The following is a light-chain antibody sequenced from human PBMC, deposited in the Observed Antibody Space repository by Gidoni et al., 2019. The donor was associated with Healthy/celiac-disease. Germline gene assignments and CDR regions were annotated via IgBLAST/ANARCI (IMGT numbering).Light chain of an antibody. CDR1: QSVSSSY. V-gene: IGKV3-20*01. CDR2: GAS. CDR3: QQYGSSPPVT. J-gene: IGKJ5*01. Sequence: EIVLTQSPGTLSLSPGERATLSCRASQSVSSSYLAWYQQKPGQAPRLLIYGASSRATGLPDRFSGSGSGTDFTLTISRLEPEDFAVYYCQQYGSSPPVTFGQXTRLEIK.